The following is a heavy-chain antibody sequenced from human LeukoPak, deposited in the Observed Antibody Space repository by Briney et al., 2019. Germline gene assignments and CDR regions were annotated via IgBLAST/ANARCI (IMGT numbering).Heavy chain of an antibody. CDR1: VYTFSDYS. J-gene: IGHJ3*02. Sequence: PGGSLRLSCAASVYTFSDYSVNWVRQVAGKGLEWVSSISSSGTYIYYADSVKGRFTISRDNAKNSLFLQMNSLRAEDTAVYYCVSGNDPAYVWRTYRLDAFDIWGEGTVVIVSS. V-gene: IGHV3-21*01. CDR3: VSGNDPAYVWRTYRLDAFDI. D-gene: IGHD3-16*02. CDR2: ISSSGTYI.